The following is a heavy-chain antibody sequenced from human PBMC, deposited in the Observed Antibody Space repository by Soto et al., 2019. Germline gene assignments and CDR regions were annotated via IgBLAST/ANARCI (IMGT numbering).Heavy chain of an antibody. D-gene: IGHD2-15*01. Sequence: WASVKVSCKASGGTFSSYAISWVRQAPGQGLEWMGGVIPIFGTANYAQKFQGRVTITADKSTSTAYMELSSLRSEDTAVYYCARDRGLSCSGGSCYSRPGMDVWGQGTTVTVSS. V-gene: IGHV1-69*06. J-gene: IGHJ6*02. CDR2: VIPIFGTA. CDR1: GGTFSSYA. CDR3: ARDRGLSCSGGSCYSRPGMDV.